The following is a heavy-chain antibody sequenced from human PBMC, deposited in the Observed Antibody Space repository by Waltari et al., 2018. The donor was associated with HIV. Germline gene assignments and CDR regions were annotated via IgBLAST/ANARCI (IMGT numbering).Heavy chain of an antibody. D-gene: IGHD1-26*01. CDR3: AHRHDSGSYYVYALDF. V-gene: IGHV2-5*02. J-gene: IGHJ3*01. CDR1: GFSLTASGVG. Sequence: QLTLRESGPTLVKPTQTLPLTCTFSGFSLTASGVGVGWIRQPPGKALEWLALIYWDDDKRYSPSLKSRLTITKDTSKNQVVLTMTNMDPVDTATYYCAHRHDSGSYYVYALDFWGQGTMVTVSS. CDR2: IYWDDDK.